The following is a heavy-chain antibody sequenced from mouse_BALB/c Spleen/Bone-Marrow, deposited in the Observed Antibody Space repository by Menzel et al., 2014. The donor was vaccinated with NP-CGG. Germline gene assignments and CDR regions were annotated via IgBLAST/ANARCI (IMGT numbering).Heavy chain of an antibody. J-gene: IGHJ1*01. CDR2: INPSNGGT. Sequence: VKLQESGAELVKPGASVKLSCKASGYTFTSYYMYWVKQRPGQGLEWIGEINPSNGGTNFNEKFKSKATLTVDKSPSTAYMQLSSLTSEDSAVYYCTRSYYGNYFDVWGAGTTVTVSS. CDR1: GYTFTSYY. D-gene: IGHD2-1*01. CDR3: TRSYYGNYFDV. V-gene: IGHV1S81*02.